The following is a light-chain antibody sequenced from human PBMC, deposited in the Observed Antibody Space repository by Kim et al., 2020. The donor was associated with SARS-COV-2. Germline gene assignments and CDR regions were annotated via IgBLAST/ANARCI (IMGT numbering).Light chain of an antibody. CDR1: ESVSSNN. Sequence: ETVLTQSPGTLSLSPGERATLSCRASESVSSNNLAWYQQKPGRAPRLLIYGASSRATGIPERFSGSGSGTDFTLTISRLEPEDFAVFYCQQYGRSWTFGQGTKVDIK. CDR3: QQYGRSWT. CDR2: GAS. J-gene: IGKJ1*01. V-gene: IGKV3-20*01.